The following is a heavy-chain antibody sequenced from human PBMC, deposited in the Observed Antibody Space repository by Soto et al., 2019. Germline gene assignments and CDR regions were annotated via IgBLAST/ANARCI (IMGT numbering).Heavy chain of an antibody. Sequence: QVQLVQSGAEVKKPGSSVKVSCKASGDTFSSYAINWVRQAPGQGLAWMGGIIPMFGTANDAKKFKGRVTITAGEVTCTVYVELSSLRAEDTAVYYCARVGPAHYYDSSGYYHPLDYWGQGALVTVSS. CDR1: GDTFSSYA. J-gene: IGHJ4*02. CDR2: IIPMFGTA. V-gene: IGHV1-69*01. D-gene: IGHD3-22*01. CDR3: ARVGPAHYYDSSGYYHPLDY.